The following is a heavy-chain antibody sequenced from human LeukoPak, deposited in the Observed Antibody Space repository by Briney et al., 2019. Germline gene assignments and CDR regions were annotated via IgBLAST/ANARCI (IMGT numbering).Heavy chain of an antibody. CDR2: INVDAGST. Sequence: GGSLRLSCAASGFSFSSYGMSWVRQAPGKGLEWVSAINVDAGSTYYPDSVKGRFTISRDNSKNTLYLQMNSLRAEDTAVYYCARDRREGYGSGSYPDYWGQGTLVTVSS. D-gene: IGHD3-10*01. CDR3: ARDRREGYGSGSYPDY. CDR1: GFSFSSYG. V-gene: IGHV3-23*01. J-gene: IGHJ4*02.